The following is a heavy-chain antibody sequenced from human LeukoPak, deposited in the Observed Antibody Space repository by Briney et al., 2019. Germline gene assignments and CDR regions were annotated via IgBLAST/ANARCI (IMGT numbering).Heavy chain of an antibody. D-gene: IGHD3-10*01. CDR2: ILTSGST. Sequence: TLSLTCTVSGGSISSGTYYWNWIRQPAGKGLEWIGRILTSGSTNYNPSLKSRLTISIDTSKNQFSLDLKSVTAADMAIYYCAKATGLGWFDPWGQGTLVTVSS. CDR3: AKATGLGWFDP. CDR1: GGSISSGTYY. V-gene: IGHV4-61*02. J-gene: IGHJ5*02.